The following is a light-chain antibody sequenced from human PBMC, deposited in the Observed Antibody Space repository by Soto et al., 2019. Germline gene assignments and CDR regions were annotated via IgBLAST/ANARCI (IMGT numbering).Light chain of an antibody. J-gene: IGKJ1*01. Sequence: IVMTQSPATLSVSPGQRATLSCRASQSVSTNLAWYQQKPGQAPRLHIYGASTRATGIPARFSGSGSGTEFTLTISGLQSDDFAVYYCQQYSNWPPWTFGQGTRVDFK. CDR3: QQYSNWPPWT. CDR1: QSVSTN. V-gene: IGKV3D-15*01. CDR2: GAS.